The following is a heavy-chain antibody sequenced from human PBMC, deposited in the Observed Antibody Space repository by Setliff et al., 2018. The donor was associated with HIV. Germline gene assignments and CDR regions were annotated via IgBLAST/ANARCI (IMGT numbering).Heavy chain of an antibody. J-gene: IGHJ3*02. D-gene: IGHD3-9*01. CDR1: GGSISSYY. CDR3: ARRQSYYDILNGPAFDALDI. V-gene: IGHV4-39*01. Sequence: SETLSLTCTVSGGSISSYYWGWIRQPPGKGLEWIGTMYYRGTTYNNPSLKSRVTFSADTSKNQFSLKLSSVTAADTAVYSCARRQSYYDILNGPAFDALDIWGQGTKVTVSS. CDR2: MYYRGTT.